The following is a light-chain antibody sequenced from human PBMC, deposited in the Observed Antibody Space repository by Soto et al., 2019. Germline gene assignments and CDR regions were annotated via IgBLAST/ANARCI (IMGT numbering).Light chain of an antibody. CDR3: LQHNSYPVT. J-gene: IGKJ1*01. Sequence: DIQVAQSPSFLSASVGDRVTITCRASQGIGSYLGWYQQKQGKAPKRLIYAASTLQSGVPSRFSGSGSGTEFTITISSLQTEDCATYYCLQHNSYPVTFGQGTKVDIK. V-gene: IGKV1-9*01. CDR1: QGIGSY. CDR2: AAS.